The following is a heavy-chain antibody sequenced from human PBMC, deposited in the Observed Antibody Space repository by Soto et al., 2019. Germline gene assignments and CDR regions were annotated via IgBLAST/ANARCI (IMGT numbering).Heavy chain of an antibody. Sequence: PGGSLRLSCAASGFTVSSNYMSWVRQAPGKGLEWVSVIYSGGSTYYADSVKGRFTISRDNSKNTLYLQMNSLRAEDTAVYYCARTLDYGDPRCYFDYWGQGTLVTVSS. CDR2: IYSGGST. J-gene: IGHJ4*02. CDR1: GFTVSSNY. CDR3: ARTLDYGDPRCYFDY. D-gene: IGHD4-17*01. V-gene: IGHV3-66*01.